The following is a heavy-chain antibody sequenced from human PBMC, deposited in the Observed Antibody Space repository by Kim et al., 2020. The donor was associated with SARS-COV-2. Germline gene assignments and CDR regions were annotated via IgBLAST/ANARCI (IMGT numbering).Heavy chain of an antibody. J-gene: IGHJ4*02. V-gene: IGHV3-23*01. D-gene: IGHD2-21*01. Sequence: VKGLFTNSRDNSKNTLYLQMNSLRAEDTALYYCAKDVACGGDAYYSNFDYWGRGTLVTVSS. CDR3: AKDVACGGDAYYSNFDY.